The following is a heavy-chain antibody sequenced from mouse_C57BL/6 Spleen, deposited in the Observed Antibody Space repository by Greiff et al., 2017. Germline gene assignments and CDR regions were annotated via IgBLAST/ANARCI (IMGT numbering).Heavy chain of an antibody. D-gene: IGHD1-2*01. CDR2: ISSGGDYI. J-gene: IGHJ2*01. CDR1: GFTFSSYA. Sequence: EVMLVESGEGLVKPGGSLKLSCAASGFTFSSYAMSWVRQTPEKRLEWVAYISSGGDYIYYADTVKGRFTISRDNARNTLYLQMSSLKSEDTAMYYCTREKGDYYGPYFDYWGQGTTLTVSS. V-gene: IGHV5-9-1*02. CDR3: TREKGDYYGPYFDY.